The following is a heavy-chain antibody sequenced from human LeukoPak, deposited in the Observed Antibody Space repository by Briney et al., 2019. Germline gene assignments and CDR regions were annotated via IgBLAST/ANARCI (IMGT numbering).Heavy chain of an antibody. D-gene: IGHD1/OR15-1a*01. V-gene: IGHV4-34*01. J-gene: IGHJ4*02. CDR2: INHSGST. CDR1: GGSFSGYY. CDR3: AREGVLDQYYFDY. Sequence: PSETLSLTCAVYGGSFSGYYWSWIRQPPGKGLEWIGEINHSGSTNYNPPLKSRVTISVDTSKNQFSLKLSSVTAADTAVYYCAREGVLDQYYFDYWGQGTLVTVSS.